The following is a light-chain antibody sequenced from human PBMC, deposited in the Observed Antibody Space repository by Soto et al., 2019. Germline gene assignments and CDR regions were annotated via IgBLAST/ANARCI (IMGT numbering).Light chain of an antibody. CDR1: QSVSSS. J-gene: IGKJ1*01. Sequence: ELVLTQSPATLSLSPGDTATLSCGASQSVSSSLAWYQQKPDQTPRVIIYDASSRATGIPARFSGSGSGTEFTLTISSLQSEDCAVYYCQQYNNWPWTFGQGTKVDIK. V-gene: IGKV3D-15*01. CDR2: DAS. CDR3: QQYNNWPWT.